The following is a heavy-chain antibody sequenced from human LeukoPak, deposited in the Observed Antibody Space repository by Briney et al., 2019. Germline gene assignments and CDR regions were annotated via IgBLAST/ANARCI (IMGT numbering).Heavy chain of an antibody. CDR3: ARGRTSAGGYSGHDWGDWFDP. CDR2: MNPNSGNT. D-gene: IGHD5-12*01. CDR1: GYTFSIYD. Sequence: GASVKVSCKASGYTFSIYDINWVRQATGQGLEWMGWMNPNSGNTGYAQKFQGRVTITRNTSISTAYMDLSSLRSEDSAVYYCARGRTSAGGYSGHDWGDWFDPWGQGTLVTVSS. V-gene: IGHV1-8*03. J-gene: IGHJ5*02.